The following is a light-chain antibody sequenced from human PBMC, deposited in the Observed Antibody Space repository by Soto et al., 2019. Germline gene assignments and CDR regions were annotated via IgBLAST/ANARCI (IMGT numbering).Light chain of an antibody. Sequence: QSALTQPASVSGSPGQSITISCAGTSSDIGGSNYVSWYQQHPGKAPKLMIYGVSNRPSGVSNRFSGSKSSNTASLTISGLQAEDEADYFCYSSRSSSSTFYVFGTGTKVTVL. V-gene: IGLV2-14*03. CDR3: YSSRSSSSTFYV. CDR2: GVS. J-gene: IGLJ1*01. CDR1: SSDIGGSNY.